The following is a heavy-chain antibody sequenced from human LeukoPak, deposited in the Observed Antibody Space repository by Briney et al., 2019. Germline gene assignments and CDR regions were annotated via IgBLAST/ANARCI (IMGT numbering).Heavy chain of an antibody. CDR3: ARDPSAVRTNTYA. CDR1: GFTFSSYA. V-gene: IGHV3-23*01. D-gene: IGHD4/OR15-4a*01. Sequence: GGSLRLSCAASGFTFSSYAMSWVRQAPGKGLEWVSAISGSGGSTYYADSVKGRFTISRDNSKNTLYLQMNSLRAEDTAVYYCARDPSAVRTNTYAWGQGTLVTVSS. J-gene: IGHJ5*02. CDR2: ISGSGGST.